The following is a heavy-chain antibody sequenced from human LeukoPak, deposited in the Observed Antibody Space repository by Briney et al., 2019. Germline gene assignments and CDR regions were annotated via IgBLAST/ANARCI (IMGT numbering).Heavy chain of an antibody. CDR1: GFIFRNYW. Sequence: GGSLRLSCVASGFIFRNYWMSWVRQAPGKGLEWVANINHDGGDKNYVDSVKGRFTISRDNAKSSLYLQMSSLRVEDTAVYYCAITGGPTVTAFDLWGQGILVTVSS. D-gene: IGHD4-17*01. CDR3: AITGGPTVTAFDL. CDR2: INHDGGDK. J-gene: IGHJ4*02. V-gene: IGHV3-7*02.